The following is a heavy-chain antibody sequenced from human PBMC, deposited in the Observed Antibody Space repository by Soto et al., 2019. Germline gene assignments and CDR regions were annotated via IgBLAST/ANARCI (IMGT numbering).Heavy chain of an antibody. Sequence: QVQLVESGGGVVQPGRSLRLSCAASGFTFSSYGMHWVRQAPGKGLEWVAVIWYDGSNKDYADSVKGRFTISRDNSKNTLYLQMNSLRAEDTAVYYCARDGITPLTGYSSGWYLGYWGQGTLVTVSS. D-gene: IGHD6-19*01. J-gene: IGHJ4*02. CDR1: GFTFSSYG. V-gene: IGHV3-33*01. CDR3: ARDGITPLTGYSSGWYLGY. CDR2: IWYDGSNK.